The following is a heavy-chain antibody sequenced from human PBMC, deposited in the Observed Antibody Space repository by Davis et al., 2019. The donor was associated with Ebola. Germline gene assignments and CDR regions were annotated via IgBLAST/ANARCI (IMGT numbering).Heavy chain of an antibody. Sequence: SVKVSCKASGGTFSSYAISWVRQAPGQGLEWMGGIIPIFGTANYAQKFQGRVTITADESTSTAYMELSSLRSEDTAVYYCAALTSYDYIWGSYRYKDYWGQGTLVTVSS. D-gene: IGHD3-16*02. CDR1: GGTFSSYA. J-gene: IGHJ4*02. V-gene: IGHV1-69*13. CDR3: AALTSYDYIWGSYRYKDY. CDR2: IIPIFGTA.